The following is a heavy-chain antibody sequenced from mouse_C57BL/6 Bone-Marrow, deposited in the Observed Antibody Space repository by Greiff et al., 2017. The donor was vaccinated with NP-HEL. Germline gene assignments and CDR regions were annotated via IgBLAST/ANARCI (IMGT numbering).Heavy chain of an antibody. V-gene: IGHV2-3*01. D-gene: IGHD2-5*01. CDR2: IWGDGST. J-gene: IGHJ1*03. CDR3: AKPKSNYLYWYFDV. CDR1: GFSLTSYG. Sequence: VHLVESGPGLVAPSQSLSITCTVSGFSLTSYGVSWVRQPPGKGLEWLGVIWGDGSTNYHSALISRLSISKDNSKSQVFLKLNRLQTDDTATYYGAKPKSNYLYWYFDVWGTGTTVTVSS.